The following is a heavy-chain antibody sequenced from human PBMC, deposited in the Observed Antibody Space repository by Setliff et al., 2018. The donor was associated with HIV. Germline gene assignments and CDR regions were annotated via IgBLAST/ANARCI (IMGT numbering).Heavy chain of an antibody. J-gene: IGHJ3*02. CDR2: FIDVLDIK. V-gene: IGHV1-69*10. CDR3: AGPRRDEAFDI. Sequence: SVKVSCKASGGSSRTYSINWVRQAPGQGLEWMGQFIDVLDIKSYAQKFQGILTITADESTSTMYMELSSLRSDDTSVYYCAGPRRDEAFDIRGQGTMVNVSS. CDR1: GGSSRTYS.